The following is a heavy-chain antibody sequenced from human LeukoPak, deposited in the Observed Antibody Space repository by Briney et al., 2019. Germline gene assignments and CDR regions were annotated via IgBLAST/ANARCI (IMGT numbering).Heavy chain of an antibody. CDR3: ARVVSGSYRLDY. V-gene: IGHV4-34*01. D-gene: IGHD1-26*01. CDR2: INHSGST. CDR1: GGSFSGYY. Sequence: SETLSLTCAVYGGSFSGYYWSWIRQPPGKGLEWIGEINHSGSTNYNPSLKGRVAISVDTSKNQFSLKLSSVTAADTAVYYCARVVSGSYRLDYWGQGTLVTVSS. J-gene: IGHJ4*02.